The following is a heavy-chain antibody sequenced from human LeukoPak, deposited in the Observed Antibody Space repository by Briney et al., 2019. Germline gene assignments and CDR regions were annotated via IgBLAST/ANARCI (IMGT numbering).Heavy chain of an antibody. J-gene: IGHJ3*02. Sequence: SQTLSLTCTVSGGSISSGGYYWSWIRQPPGKGLEWIGYIYHSGTTYYNPSLKIRVTVSVDTSKNHFSLKLSSVTAADTAVYYCARLPIVVVPSTSFDMWGQGTMVTVSS. V-gene: IGHV4-30-2*03. CDR1: GGSISSGGYY. D-gene: IGHD2-2*01. CDR3: ARLPIVVVPSTSFDM. CDR2: IYHSGTT.